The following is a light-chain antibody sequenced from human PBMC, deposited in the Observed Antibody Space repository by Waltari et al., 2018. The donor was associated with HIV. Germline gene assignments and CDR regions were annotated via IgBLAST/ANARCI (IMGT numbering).Light chain of an antibody. CDR1: SFNIGNNY. CDR2: DND. V-gene: IGLV1-51*01. CDR3: GTWDTNLSAVV. Sequence: QSVLTQPPSVSAAPGQRVTISCSGSSFNIGNNYVSWYQQLPGTAPKLLIYDNDKRPSRIPDRFSGSKSGTSATLGITGLQTGDEADYYCGTWDTNLSAVVFGGGTRLTVL. J-gene: IGLJ2*01.